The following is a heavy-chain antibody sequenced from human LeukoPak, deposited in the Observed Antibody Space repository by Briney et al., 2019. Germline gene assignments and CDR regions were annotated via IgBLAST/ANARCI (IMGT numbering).Heavy chain of an antibody. V-gene: IGHV3-74*01. CDR1: GFTFSSYW. J-gene: IGHJ4*02. Sequence: PGGSLRLSCAASGFTFSSYWMHWVRQAPGKGLVWVSRINTDGSSTRYADSVKGRFTISRDNAKNTLYLQMNSLRAEDTAVYYCARDQRGYYDSSGDLGYWGQGTLVTVSS. CDR2: INTDGSST. D-gene: IGHD3-22*01. CDR3: ARDQRGYYDSSGDLGY.